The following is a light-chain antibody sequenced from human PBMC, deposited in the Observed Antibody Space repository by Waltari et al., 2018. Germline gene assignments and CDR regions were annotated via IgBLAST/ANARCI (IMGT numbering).Light chain of an antibody. CDR1: RIGSKS. CDR3: QVWESSVV. Sequence: SYVLTQPPSVSVAPGQTARITCGGDRIGSKSVHWYQQKPCQAPVLVVFDDSDRPSGISERFSGSISGPTATLTISRVEAGDEADYYCQVWESSVVFGGGTKLTVL. J-gene: IGLJ2*01. V-gene: IGLV3-21*02. CDR2: DDS.